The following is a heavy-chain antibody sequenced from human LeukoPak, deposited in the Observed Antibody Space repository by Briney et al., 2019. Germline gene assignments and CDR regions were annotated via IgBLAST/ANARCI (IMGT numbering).Heavy chain of an antibody. D-gene: IGHD2-2*01. J-gene: IGHJ5*02. V-gene: IGHV3-53*01. CDR2: IYSGGST. CDR3: ARVGCSSTSCYAGGWFDP. Sequence: PGGSLRLSCAASGFTVGSNYMSWVRQAPGKGLEWVSVIYSGGSTYYADSVKGRFTISRDNSKNTLYLQMNSLRAEDTAVYYCARVGCSSTSCYAGGWFDPWGQGTLVTVSS. CDR1: GFTVGSNY.